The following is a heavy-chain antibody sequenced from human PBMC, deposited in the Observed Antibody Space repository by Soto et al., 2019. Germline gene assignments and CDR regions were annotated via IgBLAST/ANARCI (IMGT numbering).Heavy chain of an antibody. Sequence: PGGSLRLSCAASGFTFSSYAMHWVRQAPGKGLEWVAVISYDGSNKYYADSVKGRFTISRDNSKNTLYLQMNSLRAEDTAVYYCASNSYGYFDYWGQGTLVTVSS. CDR2: ISYDGSNK. CDR3: ASNSYGYFDY. J-gene: IGHJ4*02. CDR1: GFTFSSYA. D-gene: IGHD5-18*01. V-gene: IGHV3-30-3*01.